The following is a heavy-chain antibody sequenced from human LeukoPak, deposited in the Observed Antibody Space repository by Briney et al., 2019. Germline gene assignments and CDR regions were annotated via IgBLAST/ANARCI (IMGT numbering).Heavy chain of an antibody. D-gene: IGHD3-10*01. J-gene: IGHJ4*02. Sequence: KPSETLSLTCTVSGGSISSSSYYWGWIRQPPGKGLEWIGSIYYSGSTYYNPSLKSRVTISVDTSKNQFSLKLSSVTAADTAVYYCARDIGAMVRGGRRENYFNYWGQGTLVTVSS. CDR1: GGSISSSSYY. CDR3: ARDIGAMVRGGRRENYFNY. V-gene: IGHV4-39*07. CDR2: IYYSGST.